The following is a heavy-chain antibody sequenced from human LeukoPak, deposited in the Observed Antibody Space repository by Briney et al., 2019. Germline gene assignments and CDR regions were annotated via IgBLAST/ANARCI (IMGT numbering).Heavy chain of an antibody. CDR2: IWYDGSNK. V-gene: IGHV3-33*01. J-gene: IGHJ6*02. CDR1: GFTFSSYG. Sequence: PGRSLRLSCAASGFTFSSYGMHGVRQAPGKGLEWVAVIWYDGSNKYYADSVQGRFTISRDNSKNTLYLQMNSLRAEDTAVYYCARDRFSSSYYYYGMDVWGQGTTVTVSS. CDR3: ARDRFSSSYYYYGMDV. D-gene: IGHD6-13*01.